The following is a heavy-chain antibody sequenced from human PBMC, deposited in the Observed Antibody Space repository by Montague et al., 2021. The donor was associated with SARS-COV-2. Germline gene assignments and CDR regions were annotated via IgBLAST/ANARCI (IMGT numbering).Heavy chain of an antibody. V-gene: IGHV4-59*13. D-gene: IGHD2-2*01. J-gene: IGHJ6*02. CDR1: GGSISGYY. CDR2: IYSSGST. CDR3: ARDSLVASYYYYGVDA. Sequence: SETLSLTCTVSGGSISGYYWNWIRQPPGKGLGWIGYIYSSGSTNYNPSLKSRVTMSVDTSKNQLSLNLSSVTAADTAVYYCARDSLVASYYYYGVDAWGQGTTVTVAS.